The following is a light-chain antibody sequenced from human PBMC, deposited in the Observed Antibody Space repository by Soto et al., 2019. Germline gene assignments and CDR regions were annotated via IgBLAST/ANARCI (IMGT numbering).Light chain of an antibody. CDR1: QSVSSH. V-gene: IGKV3-15*01. CDR2: DAS. CDR3: QQFHNWYT. Sequence: EIVLTQSPVTLSVSPGDRATLSCRASQSVSSHLAWYQEKPGQSPRLLIYDASTRATGIPARFSGSGSVTEFTLTISSLQSEDFAVYYCQQFHNWYTFGQGTRLEIK. J-gene: IGKJ2*01.